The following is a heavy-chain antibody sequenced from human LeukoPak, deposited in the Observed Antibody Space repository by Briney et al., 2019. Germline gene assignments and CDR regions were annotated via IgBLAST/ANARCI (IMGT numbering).Heavy chain of an antibody. CDR1: GFTFSGSA. D-gene: IGHD1-26*01. V-gene: IGHV3-73*01. CDR2: IDKKDKGYATAT. J-gene: IGHJ5*02. Sequence: GSLTLSCAASGFTFSGSAIHWVRQSSGKGLEWVGQIDKKDKGYATATAYAASVKGRFTISRDDSINTAYLQMKSLKTEDTALYYCTRDSGTYNWFDPWGQGTLAPVSS. CDR3: TRDSGTYNWFDP.